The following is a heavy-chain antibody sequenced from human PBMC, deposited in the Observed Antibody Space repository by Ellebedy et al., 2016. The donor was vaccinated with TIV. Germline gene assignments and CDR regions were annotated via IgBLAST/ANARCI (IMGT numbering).Heavy chain of an antibody. CDR1: GFTFSNYW. CDR3: ARGTVATIRGDAFDI. V-gene: IGHV3-7*03. CDR2: IKKDGSEK. J-gene: IGHJ3*02. Sequence: GGSLRLSXAASGFTFSNYWMSWVRQAPGKGLEWVTNIKKDGSEKNYVDSVKGRFTISRDNAKNSLYLQMNSLRAEDTAIYYCARGTVATIRGDAFDIWGQGTMVTVSS. D-gene: IGHD5-12*01.